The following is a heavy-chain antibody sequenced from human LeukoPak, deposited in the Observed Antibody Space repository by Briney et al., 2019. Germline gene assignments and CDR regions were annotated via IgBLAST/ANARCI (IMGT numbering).Heavy chain of an antibody. D-gene: IGHD6-13*01. Sequence: SETLSLTCTVSGGSISSSSYYWGWIRQPPGKGLEGIGTIYYSGSTYYNPALNSRVTISVDTPKNLFSLKLTSVTAADTAVYYCARREGIIASADYFDYWGQGTLVTVSS. CDR1: GGSISSSSYY. CDR2: IYYSGST. CDR3: ARREGIIASADYFDY. J-gene: IGHJ4*02. V-gene: IGHV4-39*01.